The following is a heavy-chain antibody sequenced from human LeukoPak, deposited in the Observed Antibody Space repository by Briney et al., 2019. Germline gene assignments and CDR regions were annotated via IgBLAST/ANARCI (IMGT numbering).Heavy chain of an antibody. D-gene: IGHD1-26*01. CDR1: GFTFDDYA. CDR3: AKGTGRYWTFFDY. CDR2: TSWNSGSI. J-gene: IGHJ4*02. Sequence: GGSLRLSCAASGFTFDDYAMHWVRQGPGKGLEWVSGTSWNSGSIDYAESVKGRFTISRDNAKNSLYLQMNSPRPEDTAFYYCAKGTGRYWTFFDYWGRGTLVTVSS. V-gene: IGHV3-9*01.